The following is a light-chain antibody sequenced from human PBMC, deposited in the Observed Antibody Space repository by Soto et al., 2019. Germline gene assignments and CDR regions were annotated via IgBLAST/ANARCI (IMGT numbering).Light chain of an antibody. V-gene: IGKV3-11*01. CDR1: QSVRGY. Sequence: EILLTQSPGTLSLTPGERATLSFRASQSVRGYLAWYQQKPGQAPRLLIYDASLRVTGLPARFSGSGSGTDFTLTISSLEPEDFAVYYCQQRSDWPLTFGGGTKVDIK. J-gene: IGKJ4*01. CDR3: QQRSDWPLT. CDR2: DAS.